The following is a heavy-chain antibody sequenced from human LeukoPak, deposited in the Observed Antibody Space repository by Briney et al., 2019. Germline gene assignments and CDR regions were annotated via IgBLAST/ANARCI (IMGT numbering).Heavy chain of an antibody. CDR2: ISGSGGST. CDR3: AKDRKSGGVIDLTVDY. J-gene: IGHJ4*02. CDR1: GFTFSSYA. D-gene: IGHD3-16*01. Sequence: GGSLRLSCAASGFTFSSYAMSWVRQAPGKGLEWVSAISGSGGSTYYADSVKGRFTISRDNSKNTLYLQMNSLRAEDTAVYYCAKDRKSGGVIDLTVDYWGQGTLVTVSS. V-gene: IGHV3-23*01.